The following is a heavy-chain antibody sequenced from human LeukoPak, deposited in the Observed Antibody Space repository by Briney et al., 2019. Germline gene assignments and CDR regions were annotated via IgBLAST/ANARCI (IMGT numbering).Heavy chain of an antibody. CDR2: INHSGST. Sequence: SETLSLTCAVYGGSFSGYHWSWIRQPPGKGLEWIGEINHSGSTNYNPSLKSRVTISVDTSKNQFSLKLSSVTAADTAVYYCARDTSSRALFYDFWSGYPVDIWGQGTMVTVSS. V-gene: IGHV4-34*01. CDR3: ARDTSSRALFYDFWSGYPVDI. CDR1: GGSFSGYH. J-gene: IGHJ3*02. D-gene: IGHD3-3*01.